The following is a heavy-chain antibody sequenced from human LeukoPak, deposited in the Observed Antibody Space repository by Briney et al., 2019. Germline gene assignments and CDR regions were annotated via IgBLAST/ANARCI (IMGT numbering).Heavy chain of an antibody. Sequence: GGSLRLSCAASGFTFDDYAMHWVRQAPGKGLEWVSGISWNSGSIGYADSVKGRFTISRDNAKNSLYLQMNSLRAEDTALYYCAKDVASSSWYGGAFDIWGQGTMVTVSS. CDR2: ISWNSGSI. CDR3: AKDVASSSWYGGAFDI. D-gene: IGHD6-13*01. J-gene: IGHJ3*02. CDR1: GFTFDDYA. V-gene: IGHV3-9*01.